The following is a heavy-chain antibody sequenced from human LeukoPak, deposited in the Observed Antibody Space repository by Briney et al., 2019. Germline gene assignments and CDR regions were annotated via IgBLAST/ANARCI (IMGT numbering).Heavy chain of an antibody. J-gene: IGHJ4*02. V-gene: IGHV3-53*01. Sequence: GGSLRLSCAASGFTVISNYMSWVRQAPGKGLEWVSVIYSGGSTYYADSVKGRFTISRDNSKNTLYLQMNSLRAEDTAVYYCARSNHSSGYYGYFDYWGQGTLVTVSS. CDR3: ARSNHSSGYYGYFDY. D-gene: IGHD3-22*01. CDR2: IYSGGST. CDR1: GFTVISNY.